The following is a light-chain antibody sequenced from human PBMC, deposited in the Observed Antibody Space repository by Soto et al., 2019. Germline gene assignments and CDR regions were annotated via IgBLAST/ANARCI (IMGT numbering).Light chain of an antibody. CDR3: QQYHRSSIT. CDR2: DAS. V-gene: IGKV1-5*01. J-gene: IGKJ5*01. Sequence: DIQMTQSPSTLSASVGDRVTSTYRASQSLNNDLAWYQQKPGKAPNLLIYDASTLERGVPSRFSGTGSGTEFTLAINSLQPDDFATYYCQQYHRSSITFGQGTRLEIK. CDR1: QSLNND.